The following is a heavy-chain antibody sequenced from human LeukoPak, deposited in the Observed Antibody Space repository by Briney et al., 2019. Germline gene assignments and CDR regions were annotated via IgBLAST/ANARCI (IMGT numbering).Heavy chain of an antibody. CDR3: ARDPGVAAAGTSFDI. CDR2: VDPEDGET. D-gene: IGHD6-13*01. J-gene: IGHJ3*02. CDR1: GYTFTDYY. V-gene: IGHV1-69-2*01. Sequence: ASVKVSCKVSGYTFTDYYMHWVQQAPGKGLEWMGLVDPEDGETIYAEKFQGRVTITADTSTDTAYMELSSLRSEDTAVYYCARDPGVAAAGTSFDIWGQGTMVAVSS.